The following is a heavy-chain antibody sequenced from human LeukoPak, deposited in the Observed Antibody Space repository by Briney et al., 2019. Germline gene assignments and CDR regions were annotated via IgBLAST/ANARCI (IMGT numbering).Heavy chain of an antibody. D-gene: IGHD2-15*01. J-gene: IGHJ6*02. Sequence: ASVKVSCKASGGTFSSYAISWVRQAPGQGLEWMGGIIPIFGTANYAQKFQGRVTITADESTSTAYMELSSLRSEDTAVYYCARSDQDCSGGSCYNYYGMDVWGQGTTVTVSS. CDR1: GGTFSSYA. CDR3: ARSDQDCSGGSCYNYYGMDV. V-gene: IGHV1-69*13. CDR2: IIPIFGTA.